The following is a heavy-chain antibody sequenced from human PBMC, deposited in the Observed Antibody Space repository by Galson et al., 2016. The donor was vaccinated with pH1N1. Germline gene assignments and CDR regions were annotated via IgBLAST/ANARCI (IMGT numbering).Heavy chain of an antibody. D-gene: IGHD5-12*01. CDR2: VSGSGGYT. CDR3: SKANFGGYDLDAFDI. V-gene: IGHV3-23*01. CDR1: GFGFSSYA. J-gene: IGHJ3*02. Sequence: SLRLSCAVSGFGFSSYAMSWVRQAPGKGLEWVSSVSGSGGYTYDADSVKGRFTISRDNSNSTLYLQMNSLRVEETALYYCSKANFGGYDLDAFDIWGQGTMVTVFS.